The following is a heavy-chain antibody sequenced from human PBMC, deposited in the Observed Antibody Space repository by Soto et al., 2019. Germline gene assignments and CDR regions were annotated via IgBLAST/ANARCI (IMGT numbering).Heavy chain of an antibody. CDR1: GFTVSSNY. CDR2: IYSGGST. J-gene: IGHJ5*02. V-gene: IGHV3-66*01. CDR3: ARALGDP. Sequence: EVQLVESGGGLVQPGGSLRLSCAASGFTVSSNYMSWVRQAPGKGLEWVSVIYSGGSTYYADSVKGRFTISRDNSKNTLYIQMTSLRAEDPAVDYCARALGDPWGQGTLVTVSS.